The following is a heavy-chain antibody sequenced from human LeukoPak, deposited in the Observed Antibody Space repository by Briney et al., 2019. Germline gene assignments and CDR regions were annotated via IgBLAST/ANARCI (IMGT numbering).Heavy chain of an antibody. CDR1: GFTFNSYA. V-gene: IGHV3-23*01. D-gene: IGHD6-19*01. J-gene: IGHJ4*02. Sequence: GGSLRLSCAASGFTFNSYAMHWVRQAPGKGLEWVSGIFGSGGSAHYADDVQGRFTISRDNSKNTVYLQMDSLRVEDTAVYYCGKTTTGYSSGRYPGWPVDCWGQGRLVTVYS. CDR3: GKTTTGYSSGRYPGWPVDC. CDR2: IFGSGGSA.